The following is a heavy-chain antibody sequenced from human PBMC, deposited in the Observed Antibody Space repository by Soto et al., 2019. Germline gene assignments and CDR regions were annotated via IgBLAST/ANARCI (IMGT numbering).Heavy chain of an antibody. V-gene: IGHV3-73*01. J-gene: IGHJ4*02. CDR1: GFTFSGSA. Sequence: EVQLVESGGGLVQPGESLKLSCAASGFTFSGSAIHWVRQASGKGLEWVGRMRSKGNNYATSYAASVKGRFTISRDDSKNTAYLHMKCLKTEDTAVYYCTSGLYDYDSRGYSYWGQGTLVTVSS. CDR3: TSGLYDYDSRGYSY. CDR2: MRSKGNNYAT. D-gene: IGHD3-22*01.